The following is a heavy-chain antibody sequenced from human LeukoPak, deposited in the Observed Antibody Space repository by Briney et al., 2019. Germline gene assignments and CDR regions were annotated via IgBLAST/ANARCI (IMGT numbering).Heavy chain of an antibody. CDR3: AKDKIVGAIFRFDY. V-gene: IGHV3-23*01. CDR2: ISGSGGST. CDR1: GFTFSSYA. J-gene: IGHJ4*02. D-gene: IGHD1-26*01. Sequence: GSLRLSCAASGFTFSSYAMSWVRQAPGKGLEWVSGISGSGGSTDYADSVKGRFTTSRDNSKNTLYLQMNSLRAEDTAVHYCAKDKIVGAIFRFDYWGQGTLVTVSS.